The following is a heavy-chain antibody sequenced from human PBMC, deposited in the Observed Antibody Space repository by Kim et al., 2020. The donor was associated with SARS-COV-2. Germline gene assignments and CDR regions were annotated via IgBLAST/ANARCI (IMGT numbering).Heavy chain of an antibody. CDR3: TTDASIAAAGTEWFDP. V-gene: IGHV3-15*01. Sequence: PVKGRFTIPRDDSKNTLYLQMNSLKTEDTAVYYCTTDASIAAAGTEWFDPWGQGTLVTVSS. D-gene: IGHD6-13*01. J-gene: IGHJ5*02.